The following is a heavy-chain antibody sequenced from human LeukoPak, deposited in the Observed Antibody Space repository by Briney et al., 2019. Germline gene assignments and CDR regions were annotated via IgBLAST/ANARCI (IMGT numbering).Heavy chain of an antibody. CDR1: GFTVSSNY. CDR2: IYSGGST. CDR3: ARKGSSGWHFDY. Sequence: GGSLRLSCVVSGFTVSSNYMTWVRQAPGKGLEWVSLIYSGGSTYYADSVKGRSTISRDNSKNTLYLQMNSLRAEDTAVYYCARKGSSGWHFDYWGQGTLVTVSS. J-gene: IGHJ4*02. V-gene: IGHV3-53*01. D-gene: IGHD6-19*01.